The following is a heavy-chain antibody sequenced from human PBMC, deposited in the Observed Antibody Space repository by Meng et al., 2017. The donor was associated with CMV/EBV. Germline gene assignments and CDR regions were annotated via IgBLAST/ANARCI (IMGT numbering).Heavy chain of an antibody. CDR2: IYYSGST. D-gene: IGHD2/OR15-2a*01. CDR3: ARTLSYYLTWFDP. J-gene: IGHJ5*02. V-gene: IGHV4-59*01. Sequence: CTVSGGSINSYYWSWIRQPPGKGLEWIRYIYYSGSTNYNPSLKSRVTISVDTSKNQFSLKLSSVTAADTAVYYCARTLSYYLTWFDPWGQGTLVTVSS. CDR1: GGSINSYY.